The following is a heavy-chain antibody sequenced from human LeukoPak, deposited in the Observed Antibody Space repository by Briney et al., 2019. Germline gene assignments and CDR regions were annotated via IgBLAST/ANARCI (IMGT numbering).Heavy chain of an antibody. CDR1: GFTFSSYS. V-gene: IGHV3-21*01. Sequence: GGSLRLSCAASGFTFSSYSMNWVRQAPGKGLEWVSSISSSSYIYYADSVKGRFTISRNNAKNSLYLQMKSLRAEDTAVYYCARGTLYYGSESYDYWGQGTLVAVSS. CDR2: ISSSSYI. J-gene: IGHJ4*02. D-gene: IGHD3-10*01. CDR3: ARGTLYYGSESYDY.